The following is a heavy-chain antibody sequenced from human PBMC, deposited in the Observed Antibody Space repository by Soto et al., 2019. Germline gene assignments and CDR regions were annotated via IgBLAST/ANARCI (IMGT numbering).Heavy chain of an antibody. CDR1: GFTFDDYA. D-gene: IGHD2-2*01. CDR3: AQAVGRSTSYYYGLDV. Sequence: ALRVSFEASGFTFDDYAMHWVRQAPGRGLEWVSGIGWNSGIIGYGDSVKGRFTISRDNAKTSLYLQMSSMRAEDTALYFCAQAVGRSTSYYYGLDVWGQGTTVT. CDR2: IGWNSGII. J-gene: IGHJ6*02. V-gene: IGHV3-9*01.